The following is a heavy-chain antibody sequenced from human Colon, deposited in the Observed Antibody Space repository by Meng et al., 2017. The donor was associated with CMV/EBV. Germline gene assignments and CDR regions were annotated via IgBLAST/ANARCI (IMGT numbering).Heavy chain of an antibody. CDR1: GFTFSDYY. V-gene: IGHV3-11*01. Sequence: GGSLRLSCAASGFTFSDYYMSWIRQAPGKGLEWVSYISSSGSPTYYADSVKGRFTISRDSAKNSLFLQMNSLRAEDTAVYYCAKSVSIAAAEWGQGTLVTVSS. J-gene: IGHJ4*02. D-gene: IGHD6-13*01. CDR2: ISSSGSPT. CDR3: AKSVSIAAAE.